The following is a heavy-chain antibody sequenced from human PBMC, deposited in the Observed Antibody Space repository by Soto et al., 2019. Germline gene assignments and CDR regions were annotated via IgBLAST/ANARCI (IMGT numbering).Heavy chain of an antibody. CDR2: ISYDGSNK. Sequence: GGSLRLSCAASGFTLSSYGMHWVRQAPGKGLEWVALISYDGSNKYYVDSVKGRFTISRDNSKNTLFLQMNSLRAGDTAVYYCARDGSDRSFDYWGQGTLVTVSS. J-gene: IGHJ4*02. V-gene: IGHV3-30*03. CDR3: ARDGSDRSFDY. D-gene: IGHD1-26*01. CDR1: GFTLSSYG.